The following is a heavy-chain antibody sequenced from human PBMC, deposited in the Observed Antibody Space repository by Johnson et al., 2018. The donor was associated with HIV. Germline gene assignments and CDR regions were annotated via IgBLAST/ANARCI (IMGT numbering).Heavy chain of an antibody. D-gene: IGHD6-6*01. CDR1: GFTFSTYG. Sequence: QVQLVESGGGVVQPGRSLRLSCAASGFTFSTYGMHWVRQAPGKGLEWVAVIWFDGSNKYYADSVKGRFIISRDNSKNTLYLQMNSLRAEDTAVYYCTTLAESSSSIYAFDIWGQGTMLTVSS. CDR2: IWFDGSNK. CDR3: TTLAESSSSIYAFDI. J-gene: IGHJ3*02. V-gene: IGHV3-33*01.